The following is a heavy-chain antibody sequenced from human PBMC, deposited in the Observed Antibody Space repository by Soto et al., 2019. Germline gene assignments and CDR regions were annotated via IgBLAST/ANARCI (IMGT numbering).Heavy chain of an antibody. CDR3: ARDRDIVGDYYCGMDV. Sequence: ASVKVSCKASGYTFARYGISWVRQAPGQGPDWMAWISSYTNRTNYAQKFQGRATMATDTSTSTVYMELRSLRSDDTAVYYCARDRDIVGDYYCGMDVWGQGTTVTVSS. J-gene: IGHJ6*02. V-gene: IGHV1-18*01. CDR1: GYTFARYG. D-gene: IGHD3-10*01. CDR2: ISSYTNRT.